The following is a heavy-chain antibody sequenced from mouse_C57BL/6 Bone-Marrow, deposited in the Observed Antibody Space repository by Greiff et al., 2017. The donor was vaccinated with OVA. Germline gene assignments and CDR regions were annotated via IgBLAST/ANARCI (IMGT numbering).Heavy chain of an antibody. CDR3: ARGGPYWYFDV. CDR1: GFTFSDYY. V-gene: IGHV5-16*01. D-gene: IGHD3-3*01. Sequence: EVKLMESEGGLVQPGSSMKLSCTASGFTFSDYYMAWVRQVPEKGLEWVANINYDGSSTYYLDSLKSRFIISRDNAKNILYLQMSSLKSEDTATYYCARGGPYWYFDVWGTGTTVTVSS. J-gene: IGHJ1*03. CDR2: INYDGSST.